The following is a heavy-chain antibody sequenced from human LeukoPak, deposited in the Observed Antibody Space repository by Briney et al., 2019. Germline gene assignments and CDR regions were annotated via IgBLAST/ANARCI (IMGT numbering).Heavy chain of an antibody. D-gene: IGHD6-19*01. CDR1: GDSVSSNSAA. CDR3: TRAGGYSSGWNGWNLDL. Sequence: SQTLSLTCAISGDSVSSNSAAWDWIRQSPSRGLEWLGRTYYRSKWYSDYAVSVKGRVIINSDTPKNQVSLQLNSVTPEDTAVYYCTRAGGYSSGWNGWNLDLCGRGTRVIVSS. CDR2: TYYRSKWYS. J-gene: IGHJ2*01. V-gene: IGHV6-1*01.